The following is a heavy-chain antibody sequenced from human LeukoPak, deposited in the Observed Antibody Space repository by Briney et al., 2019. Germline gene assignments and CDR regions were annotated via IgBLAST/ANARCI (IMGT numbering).Heavy chain of an antibody. CDR1: GGSISSSSYY. D-gene: IGHD6-19*01. V-gene: IGHV4-39*07. CDR3: ARETHSSGWYWGYYYYYMDV. Sequence: SETLSLTCTVSGGSISSSSYYWGWIRQPPGKGLEWIGSIYYSGSTYYNPSLKSRVTMSVDTSKNQFSLKLSSVTAADTAVYYCARETHSSGWYWGYYYYYMDVWGKGTTVTISS. CDR2: IYYSGST. J-gene: IGHJ6*03.